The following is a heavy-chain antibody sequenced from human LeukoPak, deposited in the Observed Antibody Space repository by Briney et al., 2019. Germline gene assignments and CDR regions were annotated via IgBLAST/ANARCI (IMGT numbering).Heavy chain of an antibody. CDR1: GYTFTGYY. D-gene: IGHD3-22*01. CDR2: INRNSGGT. V-gene: IGHV1-2*02. CDR3: ARARNYYDSSGYDDFDY. J-gene: IGHJ4*02. Sequence: VASVKVSCKASGYTFTGYYMHWVRQAPGQGLEWMGWINRNSGGTNYAQKFQGRVTMTRDTSISTAYMELSRLRSDDTAVYYCARARNYYDSSGYDDFDYWGQGTLVTVSS.